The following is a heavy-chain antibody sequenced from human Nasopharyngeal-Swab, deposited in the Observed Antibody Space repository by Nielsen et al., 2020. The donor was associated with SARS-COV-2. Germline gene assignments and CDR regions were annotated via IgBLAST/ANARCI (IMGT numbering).Heavy chain of an antibody. CDR2: IDPSDSYT. CDR1: GYSFTSYW. Sequence: GESLKISCKGSGYSFTSYWISWVRQMPGKGLEWMGRIDPSDSYTNYSPSFQGHVTISADKSISTAYLQWSSLKASDTAMCYCASGGSGSYPYYWGQGTLVTVSS. J-gene: IGHJ4*02. D-gene: IGHD3-10*01. V-gene: IGHV5-10-1*01. CDR3: ASGGSGSYPYY.